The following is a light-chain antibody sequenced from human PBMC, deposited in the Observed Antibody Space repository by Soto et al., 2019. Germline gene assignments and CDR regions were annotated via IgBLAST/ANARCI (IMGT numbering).Light chain of an antibody. CDR1: SSNIGSNT. V-gene: IGLV1-44*01. J-gene: IGLJ1*01. Sequence: QSVLTQPASASGTPGQRVTISCSGSSSNIGSNTVNWYQQLPGTAPKLLIYSNNQRPSGVPDRFSGSKSGTSASLAISGLQSEDEADYYCAAWDGSLNGDVFGSGTKVTVL. CDR3: AAWDGSLNGDV. CDR2: SNN.